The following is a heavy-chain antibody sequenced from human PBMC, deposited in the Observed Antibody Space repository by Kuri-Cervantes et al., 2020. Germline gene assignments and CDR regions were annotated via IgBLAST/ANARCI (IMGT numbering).Heavy chain of an antibody. D-gene: IGHD3-22*01. CDR3: ARGPADYYDSSGPMWGFDY. J-gene: IGHJ4*02. CDR2: IWYDGSNK. V-gene: IGHV3-33*08. CDR1: GFTFSSYA. Sequence: LSLTCAASGFTFSSYAMHWVRQAPGKGLEWVAVIWYDGSNKYYADSVKGRFTISRDNSKNTLYLQMNSLRAEDTAVYYCARGPADYYDSSGPMWGFDYWGQGTLVTVSS.